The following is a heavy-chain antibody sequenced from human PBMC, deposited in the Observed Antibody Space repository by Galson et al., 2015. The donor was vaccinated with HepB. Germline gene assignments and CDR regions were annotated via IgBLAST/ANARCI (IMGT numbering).Heavy chain of an antibody. CDR2: IWYDGSNK. D-gene: IGHD3-22*01. V-gene: IGHV3-33*01. CDR1: GFIFSTYG. CDR3: ARAQMSMMIGYFDY. J-gene: IGHJ4*02. Sequence: SLRLSCAGSGFIFSTYGMYWVRQAPGKGLEWVAGIWYDGSNKYYAESVKGRFIISRDNSENTMSLQVNNLRAEDTAMYYCARAQMSMMIGYFDYWGQGILITVSS.